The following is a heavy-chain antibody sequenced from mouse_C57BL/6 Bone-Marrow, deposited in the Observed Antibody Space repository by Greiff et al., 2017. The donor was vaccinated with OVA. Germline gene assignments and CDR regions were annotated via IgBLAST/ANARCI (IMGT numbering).Heavy chain of an antibody. D-gene: IGHD2-4*01. CDR3: ARRGIYYDYDVGDYAMDY. Sequence: EVMLVESGGDLVKPGGSLKLSCAASGFTFSSYGMSWVRQTPDKRLEWVATISSGGSYTYYPDRVKGRFTISRDNAKNTLYLQMSSLKSEDTAMYYCARRGIYYDYDVGDYAMDYWGQGTSVTVSS. V-gene: IGHV5-6*02. J-gene: IGHJ4*01. CDR2: ISSGGSYT. CDR1: GFTFSSYG.